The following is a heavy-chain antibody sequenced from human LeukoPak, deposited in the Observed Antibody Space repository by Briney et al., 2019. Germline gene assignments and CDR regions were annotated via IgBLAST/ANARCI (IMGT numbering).Heavy chain of an antibody. CDR2: ISGNGGST. D-gene: IGHD5-18*01. CDR3: ANGRGNNFGPDY. CDR1: GFPFSSCA. V-gene: IGHV3-23*01. Sequence: GGSLRLSCAASGFPFSSCAMSWVRQAPGKGLEWVSAISGNGGSTYYADSVKGRFTISRDNSKNTLYLQLNSLRAEDTAVYFCANGRGNNFGPDYWGQGTMVTVFS. J-gene: IGHJ4*02.